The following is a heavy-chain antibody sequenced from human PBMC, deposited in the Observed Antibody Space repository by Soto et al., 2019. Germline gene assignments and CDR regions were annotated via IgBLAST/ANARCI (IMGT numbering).Heavy chain of an antibody. J-gene: IGHJ4*02. Sequence: QVQLVQSGAEVKKPGASVKVSCKTSGYTFTGYYLHWVRQAPGQGLEWMGWINPINGVTKFPQRFQGRVTMTSDTSINTAYMELSRLSSDATAVFYCARGGGNAGEFDYWGQGTLVTVSS. CDR2: INPINGVT. CDR3: ARGGGNAGEFDY. D-gene: IGHD3-16*01. V-gene: IGHV1-2*02. CDR1: GYTFTGYY.